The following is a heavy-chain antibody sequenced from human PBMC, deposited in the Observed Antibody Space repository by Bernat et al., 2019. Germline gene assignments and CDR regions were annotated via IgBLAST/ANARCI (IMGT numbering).Heavy chain of an antibody. CDR2: IIPIFGTA. V-gene: IGHV1-69*01. J-gene: IGHJ3*02. Sequence: QVQLVQSGAEVKKPGSLVKVSCKASGGTFSSYAISWVRQAPGQGLEWMGGIIPIFGTANYAQKFQARVTITADESTSTAYMELSSLRSEDTAVDYCARDRAYYDFWSGAGACDIWGQGTMVTVSS. D-gene: IGHD3-3*01. CDR1: GGTFSSYA. CDR3: ARDRAYYDFWSGAGACDI.